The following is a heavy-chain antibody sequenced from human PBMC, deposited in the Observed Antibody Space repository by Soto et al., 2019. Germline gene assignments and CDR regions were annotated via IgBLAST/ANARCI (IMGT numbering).Heavy chain of an antibody. D-gene: IGHD1-26*01. CDR2: ISSSSSYI. CDR1: GFTFSSYS. CDR3: TTAGWGIVGAHFDY. Sequence: EVQLVESGGGLVKPGGSLRLSCAASGFTFSSYSMNWVRQAPGKGLEWVSSISSSSSYIYYADSVKGRFTISRDNAKNSLDLQMNSLKTEDTAVYYCTTAGWGIVGAHFDYWGQGTLVTVSS. V-gene: IGHV3-21*03. J-gene: IGHJ4*02.